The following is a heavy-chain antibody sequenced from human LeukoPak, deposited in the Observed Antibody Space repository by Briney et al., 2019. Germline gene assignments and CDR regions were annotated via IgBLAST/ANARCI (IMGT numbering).Heavy chain of an antibody. J-gene: IGHJ5*02. CDR1: GYTFTGYY. CDR3: ARGRRYCSGGSCYSHWFDP. Sequence: ASVKVSCKASGYTFTGYYMHWVRQAPGQGLEWMGWINPNSGGTNYAQKFQGRVTMTRDTSISTAYMELSRLRSDDTAVYYCARGRRYCSGGSCYSHWFDPWGQGTPVTVSS. CDR2: INPNSGGT. D-gene: IGHD2-15*01. V-gene: IGHV1-2*02.